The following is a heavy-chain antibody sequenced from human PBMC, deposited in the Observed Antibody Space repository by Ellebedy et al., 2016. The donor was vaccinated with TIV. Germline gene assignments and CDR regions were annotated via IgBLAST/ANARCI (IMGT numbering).Heavy chain of an antibody. CDR3: ARGGSSTWYAPGAY. V-gene: IGHV1-18*04. Sequence: ASVKVSCKASGYTFTSYGISWVRQAPGQGLEWMGWISGYNGNTNYAQKFQGRVTMTRDTSISTAYMELSRLRSDDTAVYYCARGGSSTWYAPGAYWGQGTLVTVSS. CDR1: GYTFTSYG. J-gene: IGHJ4*02. CDR2: ISGYNGNT. D-gene: IGHD6-13*01.